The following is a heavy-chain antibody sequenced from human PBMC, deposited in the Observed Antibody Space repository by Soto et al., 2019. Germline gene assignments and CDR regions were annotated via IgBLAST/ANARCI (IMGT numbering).Heavy chain of an antibody. CDR1: GGTCIDHY. V-gene: IGHV3-11*01. CDR3: ERDKHTNSKIEK. J-gene: IGHJ4*02. CDR2: ISSSCSPL. Sequence: PWWSXRLSCAASGGTCIDHYIILIRQAPGKGLEFVSYISSSCSPLYYADSVKGRFTISRDNAKNSMYMQMSSLRAEDTALYYCERDKHTNSKIEKWGQGTQV. D-gene: IGHD3-22*01.